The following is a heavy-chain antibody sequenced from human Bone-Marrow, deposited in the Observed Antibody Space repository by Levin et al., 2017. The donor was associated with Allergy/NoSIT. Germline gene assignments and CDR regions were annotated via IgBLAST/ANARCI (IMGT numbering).Heavy chain of an antibody. J-gene: IGHJ4*02. V-gene: IGHV3-7*01. CDR3: TTLTGPFDC. CDR1: GFTFRAFW. CDR2: INEDGSEK. Sequence: ETLSLTCAASGFTFRAFWMNWVRQAPGKGLEWVANINEDGSEKYYVDSVKGRFTISRDNAKNSLSLQLNSLRTDDTAVYYCTTLTGPFDCWGQGTLVAVSS. D-gene: IGHD3-9*01.